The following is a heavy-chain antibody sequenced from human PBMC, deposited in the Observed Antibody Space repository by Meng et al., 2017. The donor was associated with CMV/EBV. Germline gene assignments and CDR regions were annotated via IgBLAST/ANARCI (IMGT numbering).Heavy chain of an antibody. CDR3: AREIVVVPAAIDNWFDP. D-gene: IGHD2-2*02. Sequence: GPGLWSPSETFSFPCTVSVGSISSYYGSWIRQPAGKGLEWIGRIYTSGSTNYNPSLKSRVTMSVDTSKNQFSLKLSSVTAADTAVYYCAREIVVVPAAIDNWFDPWGQGTLVTVSS. J-gene: IGHJ5*02. CDR2: IYTSGST. V-gene: IGHV4-4*07. CDR1: VGSISSYY.